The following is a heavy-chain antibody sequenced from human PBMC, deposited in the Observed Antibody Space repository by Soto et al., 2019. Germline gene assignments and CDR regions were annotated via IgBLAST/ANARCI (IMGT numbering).Heavy chain of an antibody. D-gene: IGHD3-22*01. CDR3: ARGWGYDSTDYYYAY. V-gene: IGHV1-69*01. CDR2: IIPMFGTG. J-gene: IGHJ4*02. Sequence: QVQLVQSGAEVRKPGSSVKVSCKASGGTISRHAISWVRQAPGQGLEWMGGIIPMFGTGNHAQKFQGRVTITADESTSTAYMELSSLRSEDTAVYYCARGWGYDSTDYYYAYWGQGTLVIVSS. CDR1: GGTISRHA.